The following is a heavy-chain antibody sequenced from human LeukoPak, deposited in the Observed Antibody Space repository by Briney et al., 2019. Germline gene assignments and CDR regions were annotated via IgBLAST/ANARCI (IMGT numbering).Heavy chain of an antibody. CDR3: ARRAVGNSHYYYMDV. Sequence: ASVKVSCKASGYTFTDYYIHWVRQAPGQGLECMGIINPSGGSTSYAQKFQGRVTISRNTSITTAYMELSSLTSEDTAVYYCARRAVGNSHYYYMDVWGRGTTVTVSS. J-gene: IGHJ6*03. D-gene: IGHD6-19*01. CDR2: INPSGGST. CDR1: GYTFTDYY. V-gene: IGHV1-46*01.